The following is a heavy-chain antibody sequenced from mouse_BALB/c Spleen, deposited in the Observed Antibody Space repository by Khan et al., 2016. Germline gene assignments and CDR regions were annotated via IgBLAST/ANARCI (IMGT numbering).Heavy chain of an antibody. CDR3: VGGGYDGDY. V-gene: IGHV2-9-2*01. CDR2: IWTGGGT. Sequence: VQLQESGPGLVAPTQSLSITCTVSGFSLSSYDITWIRQPPGKGLEWLGVIWTGGGTNYNSAFMSRLSISKDNSKSQVFLKMNSLQTADTAIYYCVGGGYDGDYWGQGTLVTVSA. CDR1: GFSLSSYD. D-gene: IGHD2-2*01. J-gene: IGHJ3*01.